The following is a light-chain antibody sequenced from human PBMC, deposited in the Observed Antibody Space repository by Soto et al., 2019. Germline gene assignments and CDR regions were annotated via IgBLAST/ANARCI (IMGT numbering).Light chain of an antibody. CDR2: DAS. Sequence: DIQMTQSPSTLSASVGDRVTITCRASQSISSWLVWYQQKQGKAPKLLIYDASSLESGVPSRFSGSGSGTEFPLTISSLQPDDFANYYCQQYNTYSRTFGQGTKVEIK. V-gene: IGKV1-5*01. J-gene: IGKJ1*01. CDR3: QQYNTYSRT. CDR1: QSISSW.